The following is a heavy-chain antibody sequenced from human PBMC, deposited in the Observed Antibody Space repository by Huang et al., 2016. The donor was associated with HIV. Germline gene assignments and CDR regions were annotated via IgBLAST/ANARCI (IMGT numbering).Heavy chain of an antibody. CDR3: ARGSIALPKWFDP. CDR2: IIVSNGNT. V-gene: IGHV1-18*04. Sequence: QVQLVQSGPEVSKPGASVKVSCKASGYTFSSYGINWVRPAPGQGLAWMGRIIVSNGNTNYAQKFQGRVTITPDKSTSTFYLDLRSQRSDDTALYYCARGSIALPKWFDPWGQGTLVTVSS. D-gene: IGHD6-6*01. CDR1: GYTFSSYG. J-gene: IGHJ5*02.